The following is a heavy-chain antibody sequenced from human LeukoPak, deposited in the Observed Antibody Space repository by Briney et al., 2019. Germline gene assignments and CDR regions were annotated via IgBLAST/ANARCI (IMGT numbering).Heavy chain of an antibody. D-gene: IGHD1-1*01. CDR1: GFTFSGSA. CDR3: TRLYWNDKTKDAFDI. J-gene: IGHJ3*02. Sequence: GGSLRLSCAASGFTFSGSAMYWVRQASGKELEWVGRIRSKANSYATAYAASVKGRFTISRDDSKNTAYLQMNSLKTEDTAVYYCTRLYWNDKTKDAFDIWGQGTMVTVSS. V-gene: IGHV3-73*01. CDR2: IRSKANSYAT.